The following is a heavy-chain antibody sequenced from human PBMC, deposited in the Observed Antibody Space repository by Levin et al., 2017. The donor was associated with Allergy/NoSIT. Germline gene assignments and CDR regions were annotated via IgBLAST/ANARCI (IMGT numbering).Heavy chain of an antibody. CDR2: IKQDGSEK. V-gene: IGHV3-7*01. D-gene: IGHD1-7*01. Sequence: PGGSLRLSCAASGFTFSSYWMSWVRQAPGKGLEWVANIKQDGSEKYYVDSVKGRFTISRDNAKNSLYLQMNSLRAEDTAVYYCANWNYVGAFDIWGQGTMVTVSS. CDR1: GFTFSSYW. CDR3: ANWNYVGAFDI. J-gene: IGHJ3*02.